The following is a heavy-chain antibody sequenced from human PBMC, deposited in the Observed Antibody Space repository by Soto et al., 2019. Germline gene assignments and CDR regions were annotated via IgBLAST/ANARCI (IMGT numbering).Heavy chain of an antibody. J-gene: IGHJ4*02. D-gene: IGHD3-3*01. V-gene: IGHV5-51*01. CDR2: IYPADSDS. CDR3: AVLNFRENYFDF. Sequence: GKGLEWMGIIYPADSDSKYSPSFQGQVTFSVDESISTAYLQWNSLRASDTAMYYCAVLNFRENYFDFWAQGTLVSVSS.